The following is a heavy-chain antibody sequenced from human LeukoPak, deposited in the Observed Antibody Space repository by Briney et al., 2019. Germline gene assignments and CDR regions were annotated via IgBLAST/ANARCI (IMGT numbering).Heavy chain of an antibody. CDR3: ARAGIVGATSYYNYYGMDV. D-gene: IGHD1-26*01. Sequence: SETLSLTCTVSGGSISSYYWSWIRQPPGKGLEWIGYIYYSGSTNYNPSLMSRVTISVDTSKNHFSLNLSSVTAADTAVYYWARAGIVGATSYYNYYGMDVWGQGTTVTVSS. CDR1: GGSISSYY. CDR2: IYYSGST. V-gene: IGHV4-59*01. J-gene: IGHJ6*02.